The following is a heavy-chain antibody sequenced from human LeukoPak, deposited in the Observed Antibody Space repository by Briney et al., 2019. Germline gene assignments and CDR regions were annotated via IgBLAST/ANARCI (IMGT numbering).Heavy chain of an antibody. V-gene: IGHV4-39*07. CDR2: IYYSGST. D-gene: IGHD3-3*01. Sequence: PSETLSLTCTVSGGSISSSSYYWGWIRQPPGKGLEWIGSIYYSGSTYYNPSLKSRVTISVDTSKNQFSLKLSSVTAADTAVYYCARDSLTVLRFLEWTRVENVPNWFDPWGQGTLVTVSS. CDR1: GGSISSSSYY. J-gene: IGHJ5*02. CDR3: ARDSLTVLRFLEWTRVENVPNWFDP.